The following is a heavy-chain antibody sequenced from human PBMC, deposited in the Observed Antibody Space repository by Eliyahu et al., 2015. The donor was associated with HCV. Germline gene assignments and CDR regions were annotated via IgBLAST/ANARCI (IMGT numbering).Heavy chain of an antibody. CDR3: ARAGAYYYDSSGYTPDY. J-gene: IGHJ4*02. CDR2: IIPIFGTA. V-gene: IGHV1-69*01. D-gene: IGHD3-22*01. Sequence: LEWMGGIIPIFGTANYAQKFQGRVTITADESTSTAYMELSSLRSEDTAVYYCARAGAYYYDSSGYTPDYWGQGTLVTVSS.